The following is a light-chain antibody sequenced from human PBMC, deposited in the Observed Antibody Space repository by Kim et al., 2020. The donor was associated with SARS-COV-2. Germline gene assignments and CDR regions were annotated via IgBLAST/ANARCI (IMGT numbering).Light chain of an antibody. V-gene: IGKV3-20*01. CDR1: QTVSSNY. CDR2: GAS. Sequence: PGETATISCRPNQTVSSNYLAWYQHNPGQAPRLLIYGASARGTGIPDRFSGSGSGADFALTISRLEPEDFAIYYCHQYVSSPRTFGQGTKVDIK. CDR3: HQYVSSPRT. J-gene: IGKJ1*01.